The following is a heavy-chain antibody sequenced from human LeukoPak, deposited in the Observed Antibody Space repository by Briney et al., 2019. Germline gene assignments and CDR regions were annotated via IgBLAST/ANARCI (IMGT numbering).Heavy chain of an antibody. CDR1: GFTFRSYA. D-gene: IGHD6-13*01. CDR2: ISAGGGST. CDR3: ARGQKYTSSWLDY. Sequence: PGGSLRLSCAVSGFTFRSYAMTWVRQAPGKGLEWVSGISAGGGSTYYADSVKGRFTISRDNSKNTLDVQMNSLRAEDTAVYYCARGQKYTSSWLDYWGQGALVTVSS. V-gene: IGHV3-23*01. J-gene: IGHJ4*02.